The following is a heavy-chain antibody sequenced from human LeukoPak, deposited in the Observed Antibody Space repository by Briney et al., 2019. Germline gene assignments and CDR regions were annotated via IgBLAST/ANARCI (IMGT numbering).Heavy chain of an antibody. CDR3: ARGRGFDAFDI. Sequence: PSETLSLTCTVSGGSISSSSYYWAWIRQPPGQGLEWFGSIYYSGSTYYNPSLNSRVTMSVDTSKNQFSLKLSSVTAADTALYYCARGRGFDAFDIWGQGTVVTVSS. D-gene: IGHD5-12*01. V-gene: IGHV4-39*07. CDR2: IYYSGST. J-gene: IGHJ3*02. CDR1: GGSISSSSYY.